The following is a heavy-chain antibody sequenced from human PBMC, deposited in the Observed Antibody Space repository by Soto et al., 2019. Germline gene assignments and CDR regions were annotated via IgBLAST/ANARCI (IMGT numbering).Heavy chain of an antibody. J-gene: IGHJ4*02. CDR1: GGTFSSYA. CDR2: IIPIFGTA. Sequence: QVQLVQSGAEVKKPGSSVKVSCKASGGTFSSYAISWVRQAPGQGLEWMGGIIPIFGTANYAQKFQGRVTITADESTSTAYMELSSLRSEDTAVYYCARSGFRFYSSSSFYFDYWGQGTLVTVSS. V-gene: IGHV1-69*12. D-gene: IGHD6-6*01. CDR3: ARSGFRFYSSSSFYFDY.